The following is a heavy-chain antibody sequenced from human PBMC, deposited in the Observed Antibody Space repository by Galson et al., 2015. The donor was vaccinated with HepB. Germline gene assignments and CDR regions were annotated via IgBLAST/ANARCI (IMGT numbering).Heavy chain of an antibody. CDR3: ARDQEYCSGITCLIYDY. V-gene: IGHV3-23*01. D-gene: IGHD2-2*01. CDR1: GFTLKSHS. Sequence: SLRLSCAASGFTLKSHSMSWVRQAPGKGLEWVSAISENGGSTHYADSVKGRFTISRDNSKNTLYLQMNSVRAEDTAVYYCARDQEYCSGITCLIYDYWGREPWSPSP. J-gene: IGHJ4*02. CDR2: ISENGGST.